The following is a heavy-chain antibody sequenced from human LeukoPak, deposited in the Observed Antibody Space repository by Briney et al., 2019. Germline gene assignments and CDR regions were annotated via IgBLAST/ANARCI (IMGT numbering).Heavy chain of an antibody. Sequence: PGESLKISCKGSGYSFTSYWIGWVRQMPGKGLEWMGIIFPGDSDTRYSPSFQGQVTISADKSISTAYLQWSSLKASDTAMYYCASSSHYYGSGSYYPTYFDYWGQGTLVTVSS. CDR3: ASSSHYYGSGSYYPTYFDY. D-gene: IGHD3-10*01. J-gene: IGHJ4*02. CDR2: IFPGDSDT. CDR1: GYSFTSYW. V-gene: IGHV5-51*01.